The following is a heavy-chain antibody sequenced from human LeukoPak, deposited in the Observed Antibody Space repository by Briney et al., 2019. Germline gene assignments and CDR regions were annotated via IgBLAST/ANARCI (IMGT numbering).Heavy chain of an antibody. CDR1: GFTFDDYA. CDR2: ISWNSGSI. J-gene: IGHJ4*02. Sequence: SGRSLRLSCAASGFTFDDYAMHWVRHAPGKGLEWVSGISWNSGSIGYADSVKGRFTISRDNAKNSLYLQMNSLRAEDTALYYCAKVWYSGSYYGSYFDYWGQGTLVTVSS. D-gene: IGHD1-26*01. V-gene: IGHV3-9*01. CDR3: AKVWYSGSYYGSYFDY.